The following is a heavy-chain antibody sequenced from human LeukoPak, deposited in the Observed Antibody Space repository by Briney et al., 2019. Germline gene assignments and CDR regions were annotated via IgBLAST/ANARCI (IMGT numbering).Heavy chain of an antibody. V-gene: IGHV1-8*01. CDR2: MNPNSGNT. J-gene: IGHJ4*02. Sequence: ASVKVSCKASGYSFTTYDINWVRQATGQGLEWMGWMNPNSGNTGYAQKFQGRVTMTRNTSISTAYMELSSLRSEDTAVYYCATRVGYCSGGSCYSYFDYWGQGTLVTVSS. CDR3: ATRVGYCSGGSCYSYFDY. CDR1: GYSFTTYD. D-gene: IGHD2-15*01.